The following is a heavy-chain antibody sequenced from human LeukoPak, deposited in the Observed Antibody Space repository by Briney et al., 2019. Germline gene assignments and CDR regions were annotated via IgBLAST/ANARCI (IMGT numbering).Heavy chain of an antibody. Sequence: GGSLRLSCAASGFTFDDYAMHWVRQAPGKGLEWVSLISGDGGSTYYADYVKGRFTISRDNSKNSLYLQMNSLRTEDTALYYCAKDYAGTYYDYVWGSYRDNYFDYWGQGTLVTVSS. CDR2: ISGDGGST. D-gene: IGHD3-16*02. CDR3: AKDYAGTYYDYVWGSYRDNYFDY. CDR1: GFTFDDYA. V-gene: IGHV3-43*02. J-gene: IGHJ4*02.